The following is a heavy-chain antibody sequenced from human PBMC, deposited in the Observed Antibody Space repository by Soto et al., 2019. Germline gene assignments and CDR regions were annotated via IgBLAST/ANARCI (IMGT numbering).Heavy chain of an antibody. CDR2: IIPFFGTA. V-gene: IGHV1-69*01. Sequence: QVQLVQSGAEVKKPGSSVKVSCKASGGTFSSCAITWVRQAPGQGLEWMGGIIPFFGTANYAQQFQGRVTITADETADTAYMELSSRSYEDTAVYYCARVLVGCTGGNCYYYYGMDVWGQGTTVIVS. CDR1: GGTFSSCA. J-gene: IGHJ6*02. D-gene: IGHD2-8*02. CDR3: ARVLVGCTGGNCYYYYGMDV.